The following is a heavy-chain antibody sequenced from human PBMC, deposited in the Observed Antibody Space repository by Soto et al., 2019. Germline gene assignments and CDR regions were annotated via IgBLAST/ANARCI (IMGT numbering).Heavy chain of an antibody. Sequence: QVQLVESGGGVVQPGRSLRLSCGASGFKFSTYGMHWVHQAPGKGLEWVAVISYEGNNKDYADSVKGRFTISRDNSKNTSYLQKNSRRAEDTAVYYCAKGLVGYVFGVQDYYFGMDVWGQGTTVAVSS. D-gene: IGHD1-26*01. V-gene: IGHV3-30*18. CDR3: AKGLVGYVFGVQDYYFGMDV. J-gene: IGHJ6*02. CDR2: ISYEGNNK. CDR1: GFKFSTYG.